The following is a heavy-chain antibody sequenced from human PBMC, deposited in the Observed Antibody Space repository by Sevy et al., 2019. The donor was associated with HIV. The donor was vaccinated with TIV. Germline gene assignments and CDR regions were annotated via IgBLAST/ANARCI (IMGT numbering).Heavy chain of an antibody. CDR2: ISYDGSNK. CDR3: ARDSLGVFGVGHFDY. D-gene: IGHD3-3*01. Sequence: GGSLRLSCAASGFTFSSYAMHWVRQAPGKGLEWVAVISYDGSNKYYSDSVKGRFTISRDNSKNTLYLQMNSLRAEDKAVYYCARDSLGVFGVGHFDYWGQGTLVTVSS. V-gene: IGHV3-30-3*01. J-gene: IGHJ4*02. CDR1: GFTFSSYA.